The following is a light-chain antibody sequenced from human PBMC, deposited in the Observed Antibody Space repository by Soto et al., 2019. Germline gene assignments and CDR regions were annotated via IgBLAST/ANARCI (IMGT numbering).Light chain of an antibody. CDR3: QSYDNTLSGVV. CDR2: GNS. V-gene: IGLV1-40*01. J-gene: IGLJ2*01. Sequence: VLTQPPSVSGAPGQRVTISCTGSSSNIGAGYDVHWYLHLPGTAPKLLIFGNSHRPSGVPDRFSASKSGTSASLAITGLQAEDEADYYCQSYDNTLSGVVFGGGTKLTVL. CDR1: SSNIGAGYD.